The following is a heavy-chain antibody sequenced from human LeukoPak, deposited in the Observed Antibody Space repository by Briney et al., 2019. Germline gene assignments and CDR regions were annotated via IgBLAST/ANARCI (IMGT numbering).Heavy chain of an antibody. J-gene: IGHJ6*02. V-gene: IGHV3-9*01. CDR3: AKDLGSSDYYYYGMDV. Sequence: SLRLSRAASGFTFSSYAMSWVRQAPGKGLEWVSGISWNSGSIGCADSVKGRFTISRDNAKNSLYLQMNSLRAEDTALYYCAKDLGSSDYYYYGMDVWGQGTTVTVSS. CDR1: GFTFSSYA. D-gene: IGHD6-13*01. CDR2: ISWNSGSI.